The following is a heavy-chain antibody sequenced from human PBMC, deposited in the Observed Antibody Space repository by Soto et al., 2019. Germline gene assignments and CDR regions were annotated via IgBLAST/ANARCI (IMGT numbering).Heavy chain of an antibody. V-gene: IGHV3-23*01. Sequence: EVQLLESGGGLAQPGGSLRLSCAASGFTFSSFAMSWVRQAPGKGLEWVSAISGSGVTTYYADSVKGRFTISRDNSNNTLYMQMNGLRAEDTAVYYCAKAPSIAASSDYWGQGTLVTVSS. CDR2: ISGSGVTT. CDR3: AKAPSIAASSDY. D-gene: IGHD6-6*01. J-gene: IGHJ4*02. CDR1: GFTFSSFA.